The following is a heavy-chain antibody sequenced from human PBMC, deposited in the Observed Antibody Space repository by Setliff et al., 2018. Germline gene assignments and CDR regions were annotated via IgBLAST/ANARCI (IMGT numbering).Heavy chain of an antibody. J-gene: IGHJ4*02. Sequence: GSLRLSCAASGFTFSDYYMSWIRQPPGKGLEWVSYISNSGSTIYYAASVKGRFTISRDNAKNSLYLQMNSLRAEDTAVYYCARETLPYYFDYWGQGMLVTVSS. V-gene: IGHV3-11*04. CDR1: GFTFSDYY. CDR2: ISNSGSTI. CDR3: ARETLPYYFDY.